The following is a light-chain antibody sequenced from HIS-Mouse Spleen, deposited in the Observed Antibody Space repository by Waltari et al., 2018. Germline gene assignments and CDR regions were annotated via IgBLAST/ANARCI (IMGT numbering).Light chain of an antibody. J-gene: IGKJ1*01. CDR3: LQDYNYPWT. CDR1: QGIRND. V-gene: IGKV1-6*01. CDR2: AAS. Sequence: AIQMTHCPSSLSASLGDRVTTTCRASQGIRNDLGWYQQKPGKAPKLLIYAASSIQSGVPSRFSGSGSGTDFTLTISSLQPEDFATYYCLQDYNYPWTFGQGTKVEIK.